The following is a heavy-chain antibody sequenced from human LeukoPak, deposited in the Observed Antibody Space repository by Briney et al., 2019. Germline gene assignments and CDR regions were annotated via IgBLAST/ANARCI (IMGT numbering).Heavy chain of an antibody. CDR2: INHSGST. J-gene: IGHJ4*02. Sequence: GXXWXWIRQPPGKGLEGSGEINHSGSTNYNPSLKSRVTISVDTSKNQFSLKLSSVTAADTAVYYCARLTEVVAAGGYYFDYWGQGTLVTVSS. D-gene: IGHD2-15*01. V-gene: IGHV4-34*01. CDR1: GXX. CDR3: ARLTEVVAAGGYYFDY.